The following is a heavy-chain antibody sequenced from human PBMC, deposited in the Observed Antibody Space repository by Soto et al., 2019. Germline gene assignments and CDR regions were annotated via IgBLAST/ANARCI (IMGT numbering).Heavy chain of an antibody. CDR1: GFTFVNNA. Sequence: EVQLLESGGGLVQPGGSLRLSFAASGFTFVNNARGWFRQAPGRGLEWVPAISGSGTTTYSADSVRGRFTISRDNSNNMLYLQMNSPSPEDTALYYCVKFFVETGGSSGWPWSLDSWGQGTLVTVSS. J-gene: IGHJ4*02. CDR3: VKFFVETGGSSGWPWSLDS. V-gene: IGHV3-23*01. CDR2: ISGSGTTT. D-gene: IGHD6-25*01.